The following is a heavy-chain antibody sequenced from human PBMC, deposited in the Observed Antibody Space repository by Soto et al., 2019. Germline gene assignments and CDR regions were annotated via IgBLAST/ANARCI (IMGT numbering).Heavy chain of an antibody. V-gene: IGHV4-4*07. Sequence: PSETLSLTCTVSGGSISSYHWSWIRQSAGKGLEWLGRFDTTGITNYNPSLKSRLSMSEDTSKNQLSLRLTSVTAADTGVYYCARAGNEYGVDVWGQGTTVTVSS. J-gene: IGHJ6*02. CDR3: ARAGNEYGVDV. CDR2: FDTTGIT. D-gene: IGHD3-10*01. CDR1: GGSISSYH.